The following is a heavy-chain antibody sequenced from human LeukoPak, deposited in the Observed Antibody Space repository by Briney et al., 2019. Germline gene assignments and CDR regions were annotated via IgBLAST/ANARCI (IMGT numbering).Heavy chain of an antibody. CDR1: GYTFTSYG. D-gene: IGHD2-2*02. J-gene: IGHJ4*02. V-gene: IGHV1-18*01. Sequence: ASVKVSCKASGYTFTSYGISWVRQAPGQGLEWMGWISAYNGNTNYAQKLQGRVTMTTDTSTSTAYMELRSLRSDDTAVYYCAREGYCSSTSCYTFDYWGQGTLVTASS. CDR2: ISAYNGNT. CDR3: AREGYCSSTSCYTFDY.